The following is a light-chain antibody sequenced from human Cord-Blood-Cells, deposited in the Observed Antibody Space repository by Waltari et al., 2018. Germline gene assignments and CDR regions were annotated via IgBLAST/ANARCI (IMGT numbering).Light chain of an antibody. CDR1: SSNVGSYNL. CDR2: EVS. J-gene: IGLJ1*01. V-gene: IGLV2-23*02. CDR3: CSYAGSSTFV. Sequence: QSALTQPASVSGSPGQSITTSCTGTSSNVGSYNLFSWYQQHPGKAPKLMIYEVSKRPSGVSNRFSGSKSGNTASLTISGLQAEDEADYYCCSYAGSSTFVFGTGTKVTVL.